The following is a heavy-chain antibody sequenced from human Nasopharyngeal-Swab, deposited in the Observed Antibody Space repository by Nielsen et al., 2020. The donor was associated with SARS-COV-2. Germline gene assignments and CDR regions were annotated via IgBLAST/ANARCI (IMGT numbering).Heavy chain of an antibody. CDR2: ISYDGSNK. CDR3: ATTVTTLSGY. J-gene: IGHJ4*02. V-gene: IGHV3-30*03. Sequence: VRHAPGKGLELVAVISYDGSNKYYADSVKGRFTISRDNSKNTLYLQMNSLRAEDTAVYYCATTVTTLSGYWGQGTLVTVSS. D-gene: IGHD4-17*01.